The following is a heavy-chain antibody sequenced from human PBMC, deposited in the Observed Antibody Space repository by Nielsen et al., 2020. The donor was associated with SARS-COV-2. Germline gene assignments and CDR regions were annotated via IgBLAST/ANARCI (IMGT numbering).Heavy chain of an antibody. Sequence: GESLKISCAASGFTFSSYAMSWVRQAPGKGLEWVSAISGSGGSTYYADSVKGRFTISRDNSKNTLYLQMNSLRAEDTAVYYCAKDEDGLDDSSWSWFDPWGQGTLVTVSS. CDR3: AKDEDGLDDSSWSWFDP. CDR2: ISGSGGST. CDR1: GFTFSSYA. D-gene: IGHD3-22*01. J-gene: IGHJ5*02. V-gene: IGHV3-23*01.